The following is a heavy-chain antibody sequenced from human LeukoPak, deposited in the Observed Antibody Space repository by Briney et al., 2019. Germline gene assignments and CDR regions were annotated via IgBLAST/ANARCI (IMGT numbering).Heavy chain of an antibody. CDR2: IYSGGST. V-gene: IGHV3-66*04. Sequence: GGSLRLSCAASGFTVSSNYMGWVGQAPGKGLEWVSVIYSGGSTYYADSVKGRFTISRDNSKNTLYLQMNSLRAEDTAVYYCARHPVGIQLWFDYWGQGTLVTVSS. CDR1: GFTVSSNY. J-gene: IGHJ4*02. D-gene: IGHD5-18*01. CDR3: ARHPVGIQLWFDY.